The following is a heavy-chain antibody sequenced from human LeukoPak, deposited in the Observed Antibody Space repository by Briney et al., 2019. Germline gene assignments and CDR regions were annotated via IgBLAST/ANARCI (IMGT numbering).Heavy chain of an antibody. CDR2: ISGTNGNT. CDR3: AKDWEAVSGTPTAIDY. J-gene: IGHJ4*02. D-gene: IGHD6-19*01. CDR1: GFTFSRCA. Sequence: GGSLRLSCGASGFTFSRCAMSWVRQAPGKGLEWVSGISGTNGNTYYADSVKGRFTISRDNSKNTVYLQMNSLRAEDTALYYCAKDWEAVSGTPTAIDYWGRGTLVTVSS. V-gene: IGHV3-23*01.